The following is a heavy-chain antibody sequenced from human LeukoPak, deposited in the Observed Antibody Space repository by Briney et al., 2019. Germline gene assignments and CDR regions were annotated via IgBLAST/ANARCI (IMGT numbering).Heavy chain of an antibody. Sequence: ASVKVSCKASGYTFTGYYMHWVRQAPGQGLERMGWINPNSGGTNYAQKFQSRVTMTRDTSISTAYMELSRLRSDDTAVYYCARVLRGVIYMDVWGKGTTVTVSS. CDR1: GYTFTGYY. V-gene: IGHV1-2*02. CDR2: INPNSGGT. J-gene: IGHJ6*03. D-gene: IGHD3-10*01. CDR3: ARVLRGVIYMDV.